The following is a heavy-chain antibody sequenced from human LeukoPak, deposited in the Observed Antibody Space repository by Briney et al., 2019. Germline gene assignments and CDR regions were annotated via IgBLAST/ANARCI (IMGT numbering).Heavy chain of an antibody. J-gene: IGHJ4*02. V-gene: IGHV1-18*01. CDR2: ISAYNGNK. CDR1: GYTFTSYG. Sequence: ASVNLSCTASGYTFTSYGISWVRQAPGQGLEWMGWISAYNGNKNYAQKLQGRVTMTTDTSTSTAYMELRSLRSDDTAVYYCARDSKAAAEDFDYWGQGTVVSVSS. D-gene: IGHD6-13*01. CDR3: ARDSKAAAEDFDY.